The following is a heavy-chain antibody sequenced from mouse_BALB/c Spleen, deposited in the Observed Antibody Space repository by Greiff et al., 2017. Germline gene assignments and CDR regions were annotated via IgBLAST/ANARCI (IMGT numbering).Heavy chain of an antibody. CDR1: GYTFTDYE. V-gene: IGHV1-15*01. CDR2: IDPETGGT. Sequence: QVQLQQSGAELVRPGASVTLSCKASGYTFTDYEMHWVKQTPVHGLEWIGAIDPETGGTAYNQKFKGKATLTADKSSSTAYMELRSLTSEDSAVYYCTRNPYGSSYWYFDGWGAGTTVTVSS. J-gene: IGHJ1*01. D-gene: IGHD1-1*01. CDR3: TRNPYGSSYWYFDG.